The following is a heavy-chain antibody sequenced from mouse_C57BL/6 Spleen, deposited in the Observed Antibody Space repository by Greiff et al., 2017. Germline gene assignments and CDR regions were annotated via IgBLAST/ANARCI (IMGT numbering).Heavy chain of an antibody. CDR2: IYPGDGDT. Sequence: QVQLQQSGAELVKPGASVKISCKASGYAFSSYWMHWVKQRPGKGLEWIGQIYPGDGDTNYNGKFKGKATLTADKSSSTAYMQLSSLSSEDSAVXFCARRLEAYWGQGTLVTVSA. V-gene: IGHV1-80*01. CDR1: GYAFSSYW. J-gene: IGHJ3*01. CDR3: ARRLEAY.